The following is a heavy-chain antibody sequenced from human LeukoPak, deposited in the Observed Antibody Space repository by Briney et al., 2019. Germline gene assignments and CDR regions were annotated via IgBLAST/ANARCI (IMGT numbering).Heavy chain of an antibody. CDR1: GYTFTSYY. J-gene: IGHJ4*02. CDR3: ASGYSSSWYQDQFDY. CDR2: INPSGGST. Sequence: ASVKVSCKASGYTFTSYYMHWVRQAPGQGFEWMGIINPSGGSTNYAQKFQGRVTITADEPTSTAYMELSSLRSEDTAVYYCASGYSSSWYQDQFDYWGQGTLVTVSS. V-gene: IGHV1-46*01. D-gene: IGHD6-13*01.